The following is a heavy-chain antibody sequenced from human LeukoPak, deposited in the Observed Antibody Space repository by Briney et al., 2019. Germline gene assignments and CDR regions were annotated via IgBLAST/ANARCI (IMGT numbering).Heavy chain of an antibody. CDR3: AREMVVTDAFDI. CDR2: IIPIFGTA. J-gene: IGHJ3*02. CDR1: GYTFTSYI. D-gene: IGHD4-23*01. V-gene: IGHV1-69*05. Sequence: SVKVSCKASGYTFTSYIISWVRQAPGQGLEWMGRIIPIFGTANYAQKFQGRVTITTDESTSTAYMELSSLRSEDTAVYYCAREMVVTDAFDIWGQGTMVTVSS.